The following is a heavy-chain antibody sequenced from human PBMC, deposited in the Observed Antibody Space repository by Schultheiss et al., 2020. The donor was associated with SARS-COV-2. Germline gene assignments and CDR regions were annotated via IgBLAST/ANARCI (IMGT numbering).Heavy chain of an antibody. V-gene: IGHV4-34*01. Sequence: SETLSLTCTVSGGSISSYYWSWIRQPPGKGLEWIGEINHSGSTNYNPSLKSRVTISVDTSKNQFSLKLSSVTAADTAVYYCARVDYDFWSGHYGMDVWGQGTTVTVSS. CDR3: ARVDYDFWSGHYGMDV. J-gene: IGHJ6*02. D-gene: IGHD3-3*01. CDR1: GGSISSYY. CDR2: INHSGST.